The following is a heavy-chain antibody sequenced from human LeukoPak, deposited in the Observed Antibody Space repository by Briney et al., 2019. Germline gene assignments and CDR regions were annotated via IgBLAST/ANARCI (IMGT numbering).Heavy chain of an antibody. CDR1: GVSISSYY. V-gene: IGHV4-59*08. CDR2: ISDSGST. Sequence: SSETLSLTCTVSGVSISSYYWSWIRQPPGKGLEWIGYISDSGSTYYNPSLKSRITISVDTSQNQFSLYLNSVTAADTALYYCARGARDSCSGGGCYSFDPWGQGTLVTVSS. J-gene: IGHJ5*02. D-gene: IGHD2-15*01. CDR3: ARGARDSCSGGGCYSFDP.